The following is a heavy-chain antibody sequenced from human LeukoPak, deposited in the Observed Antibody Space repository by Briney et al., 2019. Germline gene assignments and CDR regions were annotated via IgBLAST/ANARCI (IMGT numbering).Heavy chain of an antibody. CDR3: ARGYDFWSGVMSDAFDI. CDR2: IYHSGNT. V-gene: IGHV4-59*11. CDR1: GGFISSHY. D-gene: IGHD3-3*01. Sequence: SETLSLTCTVSGGFISSHYWSWVRQTPGKGLEWIGHIYHSGNTKYNSALKGRVTISDDASKNQFSLGLSSVTAADTAVYFCARGYDFWSGVMSDAFDIWGRGTKVTVSS. J-gene: IGHJ3*02.